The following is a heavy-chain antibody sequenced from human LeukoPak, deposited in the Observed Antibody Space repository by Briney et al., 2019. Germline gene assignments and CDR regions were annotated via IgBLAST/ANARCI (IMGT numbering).Heavy chain of an antibody. V-gene: IGHV3-33*06. CDR1: GFTFSSYD. Sequence: GGSLRLSRAASGFTFSSYDMHWVRQAPGKGLEWVAVIWYDGSNKYYADSVKGRFTISRDNSKNTLYLQMNSLGADDTAVYYCAKGNWRYFDYWGQGTLVTVSS. D-gene: IGHD1-1*01. CDR3: AKGNWRYFDY. CDR2: IWYDGSNK. J-gene: IGHJ4*02.